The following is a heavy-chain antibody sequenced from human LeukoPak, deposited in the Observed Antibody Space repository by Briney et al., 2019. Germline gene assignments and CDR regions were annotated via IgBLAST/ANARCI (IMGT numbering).Heavy chain of an antibody. CDR3: ARAPAYSSGWYYNGDY. J-gene: IGHJ4*02. CDR2: ISAYNGNT. D-gene: IGHD6-19*01. Sequence: ASVKVSCKASGYTFTSYSISWVRQAPGQGLEWMGWISAYNGNTNYAQKLQGRVTMTTDTSTSTAYMELRSLRSDDTAVYYCARAPAYSSGWYYNGDYWGQGTLVTVSS. V-gene: IGHV1-18*01. CDR1: GYTFTSYS.